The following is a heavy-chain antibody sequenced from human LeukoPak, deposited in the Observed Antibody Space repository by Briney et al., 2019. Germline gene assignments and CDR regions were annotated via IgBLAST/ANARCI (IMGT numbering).Heavy chain of an antibody. V-gene: IGHV3-30*18. CDR2: ISYDGSNK. D-gene: IGHD3-16*01. CDR1: GFTFSSYG. J-gene: IGHJ4*02. Sequence: PGRSLRLSCAASGFTFSSYGMHWVRQAPGKGLEWVAVISYDGSNKYYADSVKGRFTISRDNSKNTLYLQMNSLRAEDTAVYYCANLGGYGDYWGQGTLVTVSS. CDR3: ANLGGYGDY.